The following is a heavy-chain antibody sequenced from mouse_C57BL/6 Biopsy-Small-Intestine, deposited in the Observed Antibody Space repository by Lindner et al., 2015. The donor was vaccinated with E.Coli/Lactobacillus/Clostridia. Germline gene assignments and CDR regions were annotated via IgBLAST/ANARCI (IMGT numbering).Heavy chain of an antibody. V-gene: IGHV1-53*01. CDR1: GYTLTDYF. D-gene: IGHD1-1*02. CDR2: INPHSGET. CDR3: ARWHGSIANYYYKGMDV. Sequence: SVKVSCKAPGYTLTDYFMHWVRLAPGQGLEWLGRINPHSGETNYAHKFQGRVTMTRDASISTAYMELSRLRSDDTAVYYCARWHGSIANYYYKGMDVWGQGTTVTVSS. J-gene: IGHJ1*01.